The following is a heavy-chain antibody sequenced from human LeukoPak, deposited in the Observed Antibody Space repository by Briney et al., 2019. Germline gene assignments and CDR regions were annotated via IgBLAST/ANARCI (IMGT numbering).Heavy chain of an antibody. Sequence: GSLRLSCGASTFTFSSYGMSWVRQAPGKGLEWVGRIKSKTDGGTVDYAAPVKGRFTISRDDLKNTLYLEMNSLKTEDTAVYYCTKDHGSGSYYFDYWGQGTLVTVSS. CDR3: TKDHGSGSYYFDY. J-gene: IGHJ4*02. V-gene: IGHV3-15*01. CDR2: IKSKTDGGTV. D-gene: IGHD3-10*01. CDR1: TFTFSSYG.